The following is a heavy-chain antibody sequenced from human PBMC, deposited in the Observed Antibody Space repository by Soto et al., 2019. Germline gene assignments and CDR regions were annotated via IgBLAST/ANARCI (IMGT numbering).Heavy chain of an antibody. J-gene: IGHJ5*02. V-gene: IGHV4-30-4*08. CDR1: GDSVRNGDYY. CDR3: AGFSEVAATEINWFDP. Sequence: QVQLQESGPGLVKPSQTLSLTCTVSGDSVRNGDYYWSWIRQPPGKGLEWIGFIYYSGSTYYNPSLMSRVTISVDTSKNQFSLDLSSVTAADTAVYYCAGFSEVAATEINWFDPWGQGTLVAVAS. D-gene: IGHD2-15*01. CDR2: IYYSGST.